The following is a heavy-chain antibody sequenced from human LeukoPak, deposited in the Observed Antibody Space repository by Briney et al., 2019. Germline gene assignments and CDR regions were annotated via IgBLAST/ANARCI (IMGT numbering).Heavy chain of an antibody. D-gene: IGHD3-16*01. V-gene: IGHV3-48*01. CDR3: ARGLYPGY. J-gene: IGHJ4*02. Sequence: LTGGSLRLSCAASGFTFSSSAMSWVRQAPGKGLEWVSYISSSSSTIHYADSVKGRFTISRDNAKNSLYLQMNSLRAEDTAVYYCARGLYPGYWGQGTLVTVSS. CDR2: ISSSSSTI. CDR1: GFTFSSSA.